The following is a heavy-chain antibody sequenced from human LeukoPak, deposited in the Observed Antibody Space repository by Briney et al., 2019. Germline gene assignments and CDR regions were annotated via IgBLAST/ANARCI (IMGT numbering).Heavy chain of an antibody. V-gene: IGHV4-39*02. CDR1: GFTFSSYA. J-gene: IGHJ4*02. CDR2: IYYTGSS. D-gene: IGHD4-17*01. CDR3: ARGPQGVTRPEY. Sequence: GSLRLSCAASGFTFSSYAMSWVRQPPGKGLEWIGTIYYTGSSYYNPSLKSRVTISVDTSKNHFSLKVRSVTAADTAVYYCARGPQGVTRPEYWGQGTLVTVSS.